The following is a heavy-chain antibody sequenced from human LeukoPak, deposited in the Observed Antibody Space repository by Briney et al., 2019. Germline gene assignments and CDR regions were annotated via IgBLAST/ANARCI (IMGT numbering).Heavy chain of an antibody. CDR3: ATSPPIGY. Sequence: SETLSLTCAVYGGSFSGHHWGWIRQPPGKGLEWIGEINHSGSTNYNPSLKSRVTISVDTSKNQFSLKLSSVTAADTAVYYCATSPPIGYWGQGTLVTVSS. D-gene: IGHD2-2*01. CDR1: GGSFSGHH. V-gene: IGHV4-34*01. CDR2: INHSGST. J-gene: IGHJ4*02.